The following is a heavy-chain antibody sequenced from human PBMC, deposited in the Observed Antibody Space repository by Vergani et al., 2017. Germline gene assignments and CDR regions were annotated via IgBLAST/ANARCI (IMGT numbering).Heavy chain of an antibody. Sequence: QVQLQESGPGLVKPSQTLSLTCSVSGDSINSDTYHWSWIRQPAGKGLEWFGRTLTGGNTNYNPSLKSRVFMSTDTSKNQFYLKLTSVTAADTAVYYCARHDVREGWFDPWGPGTPVTVST. J-gene: IGHJ5*01. CDR2: TLTGGNT. V-gene: IGHV4-61*02. CDR1: GDSINSDTYH. D-gene: IGHD3-16*01. CDR3: ARHDVREGWFDP.